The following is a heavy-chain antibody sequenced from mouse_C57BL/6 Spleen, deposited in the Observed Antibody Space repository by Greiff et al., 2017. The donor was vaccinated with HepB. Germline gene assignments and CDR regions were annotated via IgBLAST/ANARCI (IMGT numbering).Heavy chain of an antibody. CDR3: ARLKGGSSLDY. Sequence: QVQLQQPGAELVKPGASVKLSCKASGYTFTSYWMHWVKQRPGQGLEWIGMIHPNSGSTNYNEKFKSKATLTVDKSSSTAYMKLSSLTSEDSAVYYCARLKGGSSLDYWGQGTTLTVSS. CDR2: IHPNSGST. J-gene: IGHJ2*01. V-gene: IGHV1-64*01. D-gene: IGHD1-1*01. CDR1: GYTFTSYW.